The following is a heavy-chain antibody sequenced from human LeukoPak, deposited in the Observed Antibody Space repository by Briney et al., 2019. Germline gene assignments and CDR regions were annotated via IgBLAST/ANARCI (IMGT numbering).Heavy chain of an antibody. CDR1: GFTFSNYA. D-gene: IGHD6-19*01. CDR2: ISDDGSNK. V-gene: IGHV3-30*18. CDR3: AKDRYSSGWYSDFDY. Sequence: GGSLRLSCAASGFTFSNYAMHWVRQAPGKGLEWVAVISDDGSNKYYGDSVKGRFTITRDNSKNTVYLQMNSLRAEDTAVYYCAKDRYSSGWYSDFDYWGQGTLVTVSS. J-gene: IGHJ4*02.